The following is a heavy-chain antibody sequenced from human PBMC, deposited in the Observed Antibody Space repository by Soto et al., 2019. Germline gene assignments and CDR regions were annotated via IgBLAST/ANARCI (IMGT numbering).Heavy chain of an antibody. CDR2: IYPGDSDT. CDR1: GYSFTSYW. V-gene: IGHV5-51*01. J-gene: IGHJ3*02. Sequence: EVQLVQSGAEVKKPGESLKISCKGSGYSFTSYWIGWVRQMPGKGLEWMGIIYPGDSDTRYSPSFQGQVTISADKSISTAYLQWSSLKAWDNARYYCARVLYSSSWYDSDGAFDIWGQGTMVTVSS. D-gene: IGHD6-13*01. CDR3: ARVLYSSSWYDSDGAFDI.